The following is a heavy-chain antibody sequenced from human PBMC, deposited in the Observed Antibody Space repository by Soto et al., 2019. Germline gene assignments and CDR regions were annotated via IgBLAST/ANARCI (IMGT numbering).Heavy chain of an antibody. J-gene: IGHJ6*02. Sequence: GSLRLSWAAAGFRFSSYSMNWVRQAPGKGLELVSSISSSSSYIYYADSVKGRFTISRDNAKNSLYLQMNRLRAEETAVYYCARDQVVVQAATLVYYYYYGMDVWGQGTTVSVSS. V-gene: IGHV3-21*01. D-gene: IGHD2-2*01. CDR3: ARDQVVVQAATLVYYYYYGMDV. CDR2: ISSSSSYI. CDR1: GFRFSSYS.